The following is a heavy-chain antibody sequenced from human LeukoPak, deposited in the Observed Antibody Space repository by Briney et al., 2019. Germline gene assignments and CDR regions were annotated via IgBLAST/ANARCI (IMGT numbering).Heavy chain of an antibody. CDR1: GFTFSSYA. J-gene: IGHJ4*02. D-gene: IGHD4-17*01. CDR3: AKLHDYGDYLFDY. Sequence: GGSLRLSCAASGFTFSSYAMSWVLQAPGKGLEWVSAISGSGGSTYYADSVKGRFPISRDNSKNTLYLQMNSLRAEDTAVYYCAKLHDYGDYLFDYWGRGTLVTVSS. V-gene: IGHV3-23*01. CDR2: ISGSGGST.